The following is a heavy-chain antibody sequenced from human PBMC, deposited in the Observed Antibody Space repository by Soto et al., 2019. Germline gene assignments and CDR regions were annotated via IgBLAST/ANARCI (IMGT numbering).Heavy chain of an antibody. Sequence: GGSLRLSCAASGFTFSRYWVSWVRQAPGKGPEWVANIKQDGSQIYYVDSVEGRFTISRDNTKSSLYLQMNSLRGEDTAVYYCAREYRWGRGTLVTVSS. V-gene: IGHV3-7*01. CDR2: IKQDGSQI. D-gene: IGHD1-1*01. CDR3: AREYR. CDR1: GFTFSRYW. J-gene: IGHJ4*02.